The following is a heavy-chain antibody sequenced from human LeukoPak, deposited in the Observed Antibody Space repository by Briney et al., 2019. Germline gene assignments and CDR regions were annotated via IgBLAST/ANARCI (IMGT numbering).Heavy chain of an antibody. D-gene: IGHD3-22*01. CDR1: GYTFTSYG. CDR3: AGRNYYDSSGYCDY. Sequence: ASVKVSCKASGYTFTSYGITWVRQAPGQGLEWMGWISAYNGNTNYAQNLQGRVTMTTDTSTSTAYMELRSLRSDDTAVYYCAGRNYYDSSGYCDYWGQGTLVTVSS. CDR2: ISAYNGNT. J-gene: IGHJ4*02. V-gene: IGHV1-18*01.